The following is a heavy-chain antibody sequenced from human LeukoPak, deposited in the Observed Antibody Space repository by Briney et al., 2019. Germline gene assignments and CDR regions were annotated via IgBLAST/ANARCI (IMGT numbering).Heavy chain of an antibody. J-gene: IGHJ4*02. CDR2: INPSGGST. CDR1: GYTFTSHY. V-gene: IGHV1-46*01. Sequence: ASVKVSCKSSGYTFTSHYMHWVRQAPGQGLEWMGIINPSGGSTSYAQKFQGRVTMTRDMSTSTDYMELSSLRSEDTAVYYCARVRVGATAKGHYFDYWGQGTLVTVSS. CDR3: ARVRVGATAKGHYFDY. D-gene: IGHD1-26*01.